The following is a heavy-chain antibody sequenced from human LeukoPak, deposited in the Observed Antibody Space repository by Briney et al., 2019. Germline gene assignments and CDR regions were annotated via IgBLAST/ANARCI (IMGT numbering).Heavy chain of an antibody. J-gene: IGHJ6*02. V-gene: IGHV3-53*01. Sequence: GGSLRLSCAASGFTVSSNYMSWVRQAPGKGLEWVSVIYSGGSTYYADSVKGRFTISRDNSKNTLYLQMNSLRAEDTAVYYCARVNSGWYLRSYHYGMDVWGQGTTVTVSS. CDR2: IYSGGST. CDR1: GFTVSSNY. CDR3: ARVNSGWYLRSYHYGMDV. D-gene: IGHD6-19*01.